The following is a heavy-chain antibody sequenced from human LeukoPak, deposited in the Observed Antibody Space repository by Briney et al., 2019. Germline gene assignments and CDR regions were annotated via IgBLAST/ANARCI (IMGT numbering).Heavy chain of an antibody. CDR3: ARSTGSLGWFDP. D-gene: IGHD3-10*01. J-gene: IGHJ5*02. Sequence: PGGSLRLSCAASGCSFSGYYMSWIRQPPGKGLEWVSAISGSGGSTYYADSVKGRFTISRDNSKKSLYLQMNSRRAEDRAVYYCARSTGSLGWFDPWGQGTLVTVSS. V-gene: IGHV3-23*01. CDR2: ISGSGGST. CDR1: GCSFSGYY.